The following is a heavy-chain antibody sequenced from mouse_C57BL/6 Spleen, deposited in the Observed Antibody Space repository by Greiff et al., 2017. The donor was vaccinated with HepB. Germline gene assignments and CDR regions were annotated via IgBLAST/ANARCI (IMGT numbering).Heavy chain of an antibody. J-gene: IGHJ3*01. Sequence: EVNVVESGGGLVKPGGSLKLSCAASGFTFSDYGMHWVRQAPEKGLEWVAYISSGSSTIYYADTVKGRFTISRDNAKNTLFLQMTSLRSEDTAMYYCARPNYGSRTGFAYWGQGTLVTVSA. CDR3: ARPNYGSRTGFAY. CDR1: GFTFSDYG. D-gene: IGHD1-1*01. V-gene: IGHV5-17*01. CDR2: ISSGSSTI.